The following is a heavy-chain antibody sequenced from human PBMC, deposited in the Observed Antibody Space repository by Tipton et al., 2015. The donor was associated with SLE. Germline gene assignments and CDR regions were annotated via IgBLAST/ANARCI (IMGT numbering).Heavy chain of an antibody. CDR1: GGSIRSDPYY. D-gene: IGHD3-3*01. V-gene: IGHV4-61*09. CDR2: FHTSGGT. J-gene: IGHJ3*02. CDR3: ARGPWSSNALDI. Sequence: LRLSCTVSGGSIRSDPYYWGWVRQQPAGEGLEWIGHFHTSGGTNYNPSLTSRVTISVDTSKNQFSLHLSSVTAADTAVYYCARGPWSSNALDIWGQGTMVTVSS.